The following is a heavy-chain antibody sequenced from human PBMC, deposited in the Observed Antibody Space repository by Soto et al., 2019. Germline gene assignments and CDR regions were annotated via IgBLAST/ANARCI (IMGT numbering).Heavy chain of an antibody. J-gene: IGHJ4*02. CDR2: IYPDNSDT. V-gene: IGHV5-51*01. D-gene: IGHD3-22*01. Sequence: GESLKISCKGSGYTFTSSWIGWVRQMPGKGLEWMGIIYPDNSDTRYSPSFQGQVTISVDKSIRTAYLQWRSLKASDTAMYYCVRRDSSGYYPYWGQGTLVTVSS. CDR1: GYTFTSSW. CDR3: VRRDSSGYYPY.